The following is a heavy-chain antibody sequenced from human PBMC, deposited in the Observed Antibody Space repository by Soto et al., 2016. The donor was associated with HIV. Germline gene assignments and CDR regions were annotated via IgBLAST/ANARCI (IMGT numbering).Heavy chain of an antibody. V-gene: IGHV1-69*01. CDR1: GGTFSSFT. D-gene: IGHD5-18*01. CDR3: ARDLVRYGSV. Sequence: QVQLVQSGAEVKKPGSSVKVSCKASGGTFSSFTISWVRQAPGQGLEWMGVIIPIYGTPNYAQKFQGRVTITADESTRTAYMELSSLKYEDTAVYYCARDLVRYGSVWGQGTLVTVS. CDR2: IIPIYGTP. J-gene: IGHJ4*02.